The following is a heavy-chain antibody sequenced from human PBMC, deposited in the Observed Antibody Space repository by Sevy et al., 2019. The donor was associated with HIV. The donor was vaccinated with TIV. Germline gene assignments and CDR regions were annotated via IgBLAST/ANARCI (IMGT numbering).Heavy chain of an antibody. D-gene: IGHD3-16*01. V-gene: IGHV3-11*06. Sequence: GGSLRLSCTASGFTFSDYYMSWIRQAPGKGLEWVSYISGLSNYINYADSVMGRFSISRDNVKDSLYLQMNSLRADDTAVYFCARRAVNWDYFEYWGQGTLVTVSS. CDR1: GFTFSDYY. CDR2: ISGLSNYI. J-gene: IGHJ4*02. CDR3: ARRAVNWDYFEY.